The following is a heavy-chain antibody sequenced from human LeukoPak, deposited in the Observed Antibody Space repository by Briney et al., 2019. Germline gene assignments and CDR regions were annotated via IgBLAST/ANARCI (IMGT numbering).Heavy chain of an antibody. CDR2: MNPNSGNT. V-gene: IGHV1-8*01. Sequence: ASVKVSCKASGYTFTSYDINWVRQAPGQGLEWMGWMNPNSGNTGYAQKFQGRVTMTRNTSISTAYMELSSLRSEDTAVYYCARGGYSSSWYGGYYMDVWGKGTTVTISS. CDR1: GYTFTSYD. J-gene: IGHJ6*03. CDR3: ARGGYSSSWYGGYYMDV. D-gene: IGHD6-13*01.